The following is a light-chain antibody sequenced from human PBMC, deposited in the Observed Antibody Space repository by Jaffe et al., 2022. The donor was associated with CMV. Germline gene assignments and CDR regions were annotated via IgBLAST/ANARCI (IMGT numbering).Light chain of an antibody. CDR3: QQYNSYSRT. J-gene: IGKJ1*01. CDR2: EAS. V-gene: IGKV1-5*03. Sequence: DIQMTQSPSTLSASVGDRVTITCRASQSIGNWLAWYQQKPGKAPKLLIYEASSLERGVPSRFSGSGSGTEFTLTISSLQPDDFATYYCQQYNSYSRTFGQGTKVEIK. CDR1: QSIGNW.